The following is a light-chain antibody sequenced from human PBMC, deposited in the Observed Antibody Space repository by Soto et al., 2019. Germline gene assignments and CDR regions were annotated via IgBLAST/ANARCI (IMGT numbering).Light chain of an antibody. CDR1: SSNIGGTNY. V-gene: IGLV1-47*02. J-gene: IGLJ2*01. Sequence: SVLTHPPSASGTPGQGVFISCSGSSSNIGGTNYAYWYQQLPGAAPKLLMHSNNLRPSGVPERISGSKSGTSASLAISGLRSEDEAVYYCASWDDRLGAVIFGGGTKVTVL. CDR3: ASWDDRLGAVI. CDR2: SNN.